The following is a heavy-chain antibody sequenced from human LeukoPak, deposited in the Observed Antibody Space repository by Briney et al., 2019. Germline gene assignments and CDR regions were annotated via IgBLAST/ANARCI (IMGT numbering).Heavy chain of an antibody. D-gene: IGHD3-9*01. CDR3: AALSDILTGSHFDL. J-gene: IGHJ4*02. CDR1: GLTYSSSA. CDR2: IVVGRGDT. Sequence: GASVKVSCKASGLTYSSSAVQWVRQARGQRLEWIGWIVVGRGDTDYAQKFQERVTITRDMSTSTAYIELSSLRSEDTAVYYCAALSDILTGSHFDLWGQGTLVTVSS. V-gene: IGHV1-58*01.